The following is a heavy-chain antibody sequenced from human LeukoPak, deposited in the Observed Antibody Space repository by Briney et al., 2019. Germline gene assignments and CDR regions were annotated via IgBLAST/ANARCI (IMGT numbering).Heavy chain of an antibody. D-gene: IGHD3-10*01. CDR1: GYPFSGYD. J-gene: IGHJ4*02. Sequence: ASVKVSCKASGYPFSGYDIHWVRQAPGQGLEWKGWINPQSGGTNFAQKFQGRVTMTRDTSISTAYVELSRLRSDDTAVYYCARAGGSGTYYVNFWGQGTLVTVS. CDR2: INPQSGGT. CDR3: ARAGGSGTYYVNF. V-gene: IGHV1-2*02.